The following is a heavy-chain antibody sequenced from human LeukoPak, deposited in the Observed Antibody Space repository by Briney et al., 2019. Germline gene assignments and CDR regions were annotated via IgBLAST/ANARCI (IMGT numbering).Heavy chain of an antibody. V-gene: IGHV3-11*03. CDR2: ISPSSSYT. CDR1: GFTFSDYY. D-gene: IGHD2-21*02. Sequence: GGSLRLSCAASGFTFSDYYMSWIRQAPGKGLEWVSYISPSSSYTDYADSVKGRFTISRDNAKNSLYLQMNSLRAEDAAVYSCAKFSPMTASHYFDFWGQGTLVTVSS. J-gene: IGHJ4*02. CDR3: AKFSPMTASHYFDF.